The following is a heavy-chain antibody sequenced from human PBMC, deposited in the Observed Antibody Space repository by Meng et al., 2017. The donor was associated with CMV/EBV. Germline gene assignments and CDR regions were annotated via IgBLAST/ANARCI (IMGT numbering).Heavy chain of an antibody. Sequence: GGSLRLSCAASGFTFSSYGMHWVRQAPGKGLEWVAFIRYDGSNKYYADSVKGRFTISRDNSKHTLYLQMNSLRAEDTAVYYCAKERGWELLGLFDYWGQGTLVTVSS. J-gene: IGHJ4*02. CDR1: GFTFSSYG. CDR3: AKERGWELLGLFDY. CDR2: IRYDGSNK. V-gene: IGHV3-30*02. D-gene: IGHD1-26*01.